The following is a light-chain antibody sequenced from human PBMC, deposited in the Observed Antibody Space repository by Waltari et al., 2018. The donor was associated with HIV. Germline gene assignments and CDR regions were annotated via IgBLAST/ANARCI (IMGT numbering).Light chain of an antibody. J-gene: IGLJ2*01. CDR2: YDD. V-gene: IGLV1-36*01. CDR1: NSNIGHNA. Sequence: QSVLTQPPSVSEAPRQRVTISCSGSNSNIGHNAVNWYQQVPGKAPKLLIYYDDLLPSGVSDRFSGSKSGTSASLAISGLQSEDEGDFYCAAWDDSLNAVVFGGGTKLTVL. CDR3: AAWDDSLNAVV.